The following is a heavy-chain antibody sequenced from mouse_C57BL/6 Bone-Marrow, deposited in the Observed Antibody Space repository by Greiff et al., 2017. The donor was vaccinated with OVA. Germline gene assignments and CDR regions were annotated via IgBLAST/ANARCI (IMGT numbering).Heavy chain of an antibody. Sequence: QVQLKQPGAELVKPGASVKLSCKASGYTFTSYWMQWVKQRPGQGLEWIGEIDPSDSYTNYNQKFKGKATLTVDTSSSTAYMQLSSLTSEDSAVYYCATYSNPWFAYWGQGTLVTVSA. V-gene: IGHV1-50*01. D-gene: IGHD2-5*01. CDR2: IDPSDSYT. J-gene: IGHJ3*01. CDR1: GYTFTSYW. CDR3: ATYSNPWFAY.